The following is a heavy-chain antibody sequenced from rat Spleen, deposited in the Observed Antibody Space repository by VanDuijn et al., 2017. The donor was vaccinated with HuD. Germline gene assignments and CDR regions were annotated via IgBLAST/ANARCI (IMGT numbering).Heavy chain of an antibody. CDR3: ARHGIGTTPFDY. V-gene: IGHV5S23*01. Sequence: EVQLVESGGGLVQPGRSLKLSCAASGFTFSDYGMAWVRQAPTKGLEWVATISTRGGSTYYRDSVKGRFTISRDNAKSTLYLQMNNLRSEDTATYYCARHGIGTTPFDYWGQGVMVTVSS. CDR1: GFTFSDYG. CDR2: ISTRGGST. J-gene: IGHJ2*01. D-gene: IGHD1-5*01.